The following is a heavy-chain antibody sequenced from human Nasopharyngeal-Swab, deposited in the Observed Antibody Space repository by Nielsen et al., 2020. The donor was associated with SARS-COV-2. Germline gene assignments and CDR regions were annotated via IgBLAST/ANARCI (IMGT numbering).Heavy chain of an antibody. J-gene: IGHJ4*02. CDR3: ARAVAGATDY. V-gene: IGHV3-7*03. CDR1: GFTFSTFW. CDR2: IKEDGSQK. Sequence: GGSPRLSCAVSGFTFSTFWMTWVRQAPGEGLEWVANIKEDGSQKYYLDSVKGRFTISRDNAKNSLYLQMNSLRAEDTAIYFCARAVAGATDYWGQGTLVTVSS. D-gene: IGHD1-26*01.